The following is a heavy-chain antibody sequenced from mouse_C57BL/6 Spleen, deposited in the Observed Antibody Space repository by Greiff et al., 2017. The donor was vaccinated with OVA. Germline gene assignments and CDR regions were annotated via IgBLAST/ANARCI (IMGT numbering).Heavy chain of an antibody. Sequence: QVQLQQSGPELVKPGASVKISCKASGYAFSSSWMNWVKQRPGKGLEWIGRIYPGDGDTNYNGKFKGKATLTADKSSSTAYMQLSSLTSEDAAVYFCARGYGYDGDYAMDDWGQGTSVTVAS. D-gene: IGHD2-2*01. J-gene: IGHJ4*01. CDR3: ARGYGYDGDYAMDD. CDR1: GYAFSSSW. V-gene: IGHV1-82*01. CDR2: IYPGDGDT.